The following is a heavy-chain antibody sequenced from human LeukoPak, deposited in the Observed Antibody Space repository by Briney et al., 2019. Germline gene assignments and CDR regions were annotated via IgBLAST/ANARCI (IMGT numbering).Heavy chain of an antibody. CDR1: GFTFSSYS. D-gene: IGHD1-26*01. J-gene: IGHJ4*02. Sequence: GGSLRLSCAASGFTFSSYSMNWVRQAPGKGLEWVASISSVSFHISYADSVKGRFTFSRDNAKNSLYLQMNSLRAEDTAVYYCARDQRGSYYGFFDYWGQGTLVTVSS. CDR2: ISSVSFHI. CDR3: ARDQRGSYYGFFDY. V-gene: IGHV3-21*01.